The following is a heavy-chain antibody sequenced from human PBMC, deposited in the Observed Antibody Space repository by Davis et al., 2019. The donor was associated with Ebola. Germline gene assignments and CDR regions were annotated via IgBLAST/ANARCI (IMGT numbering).Heavy chain of an antibody. Sequence: PGGSLRLSCKGSGYSFTSYWIGWVRQMPGKGLELMAIIYPGDSSVKYSPSFQGQFTISADKSISTAYLQWSSLKASDSAMYYCARQPLYDILTGYFEYWGQGTLVTVSS. V-gene: IGHV5-51*01. D-gene: IGHD3-9*01. CDR3: ARQPLYDILTGYFEY. CDR1: GYSFTSYW. CDR2: IYPGDSSV. J-gene: IGHJ4*02.